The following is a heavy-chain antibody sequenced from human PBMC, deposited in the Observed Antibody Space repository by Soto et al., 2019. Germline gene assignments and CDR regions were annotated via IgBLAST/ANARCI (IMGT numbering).Heavy chain of an antibody. CDR2: IYSSGST. D-gene: IGHD2-15*01. J-gene: IGHJ4*02. CDR3: ARVRCSGGSCYFGY. Sequence: QVQLQESGPGLVKPSQTLSLTCTVSGGSISSGGYYWSWIRQHPGKGLEWIGYIYSSGSTYYNPSLKSRVTISVDTSKNQFSLKLSSVTAADTAVYYCARVRCSGGSCYFGYWGQGTLVTVSS. V-gene: IGHV4-31*03. CDR1: GGSISSGGYY.